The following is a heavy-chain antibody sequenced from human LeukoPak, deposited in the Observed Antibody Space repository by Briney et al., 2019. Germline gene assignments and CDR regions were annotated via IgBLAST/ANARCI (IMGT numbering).Heavy chain of an antibody. J-gene: IGHJ4*02. V-gene: IGHV3-21*01. CDR3: ARAFCSSPSCFDY. CDR2: ITSSSSYI. Sequence: PGGSLRLSCAASGFTFNTYSMNWVRQAPGKGLEWVSAITSSSSYIYYADSVKGRFTISRDNAKNSLYLQMNSLRAEDTAVYYCARAFCSSPSCFDYGAGEPWVTVP. CDR1: GFTFNTYS. D-gene: IGHD2-2*01.